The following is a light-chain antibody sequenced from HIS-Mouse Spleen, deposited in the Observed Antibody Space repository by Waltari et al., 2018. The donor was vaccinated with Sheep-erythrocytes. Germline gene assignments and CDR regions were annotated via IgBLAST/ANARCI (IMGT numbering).Light chain of an antibody. J-gene: IGLJ3*02. CDR1: SRAVGSYPL. CDR2: EGS. Sequence: QSALTQPASVSGSPGQSITIPCTGTSRAVGSYPLVSWYQQHPGKAPKLMIYEGSKRPSGVSNRFSGSKSGNTASLTISGLQAEDEADYYCCSYAGSSTPWVFGGGTKLTVL. V-gene: IGLV2-23*01. CDR3: CSYAGSSTPWV.